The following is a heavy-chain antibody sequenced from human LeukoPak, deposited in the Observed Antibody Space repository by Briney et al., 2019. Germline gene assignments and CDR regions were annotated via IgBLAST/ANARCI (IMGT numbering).Heavy chain of an antibody. CDR1: GFTFSSSA. CDR2: ISGSGSGGST. CDR3: AELGITMIGGV. D-gene: IGHD3-10*02. V-gene: IGHV3-23*01. Sequence: PGGSLRLSCAASGFTFSSSAMSWIRQAPGKGLEWVSSISGSGSGGSTYYADSVKGRFTISRDNAKNSLYLQMNSLRAEDTAVYYCAELGITMIGGVRGKGTTVTISS. J-gene: IGHJ6*04.